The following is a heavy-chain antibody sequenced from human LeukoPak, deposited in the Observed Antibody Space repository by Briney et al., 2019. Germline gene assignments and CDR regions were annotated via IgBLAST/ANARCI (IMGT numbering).Heavy chain of an antibody. CDR3: ARGLGYCSGGSCSN. J-gene: IGHJ4*02. V-gene: IGHV4-34*01. CDR2: INHSGTT. D-gene: IGHD2-15*01. Sequence: PSETLSLTCAVYGGSFSGYYWSWIRQPPGKGLEWNGEINHSGTTNYNPSLKSRVTISVDTPKNQFSLKLSSVTAADTAVYYCARGLGYCSGGSCSNWGQGTLVTVSS. CDR1: GGSFSGYY.